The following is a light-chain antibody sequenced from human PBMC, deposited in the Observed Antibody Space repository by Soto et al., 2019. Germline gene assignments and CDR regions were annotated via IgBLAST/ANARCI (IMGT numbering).Light chain of an antibody. CDR3: QSYDGSLSGVL. Sequence: QPVLTQPPSVSGAPGQRVTISCTGSSSDIGAGYDVHWYQQLPGTAPKLLIFDNNNRPSGVPDRFSGSKSDTSASLAITGLQAEDEADYYCQSYDGSLSGVLFGGGTKLTVL. CDR1: SSDIGAGYD. J-gene: IGLJ2*01. CDR2: DNN. V-gene: IGLV1-40*01.